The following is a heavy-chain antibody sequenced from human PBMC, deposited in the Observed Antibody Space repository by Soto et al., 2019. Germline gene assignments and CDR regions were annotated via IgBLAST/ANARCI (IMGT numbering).Heavy chain of an antibody. V-gene: IGHV3-23*01. J-gene: IGHJ4*02. D-gene: IGHD2-2*01. CDR1: GFTFSSYA. Sequence: GGSLRLSCAASGFTFSSYAMSWVRQAPGKGLEWVSAISGSGGSTYYADSVKDRFTISRDNSKNTLYLQMNSLRAEDTAVYYCAKDVRAMPTVYFDYWGQGTLVTVSS. CDR3: AKDVRAMPTVYFDY. CDR2: ISGSGGST.